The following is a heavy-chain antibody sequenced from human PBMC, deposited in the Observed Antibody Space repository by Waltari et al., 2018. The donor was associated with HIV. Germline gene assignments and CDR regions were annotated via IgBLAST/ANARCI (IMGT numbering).Heavy chain of an antibody. D-gene: IGHD5-18*01. CDR2: IYYSGST. Sequence: QVQLQESGPGLVKPSQTLSLPCTVSGGSISRGGYSWSWLRQHPGKGLEWIGYIYYSGSTYYNPSLKSRVTISVDTSKNQFSLKLSSVTAADTAVYYCAREGAQGSARIKGKSYNWFDPWGQGTLVTVSS. CDR1: GGSISRGGYS. CDR3: AREGAQGSARIKGKSYNWFDP. J-gene: IGHJ5*02. V-gene: IGHV4-31*03.